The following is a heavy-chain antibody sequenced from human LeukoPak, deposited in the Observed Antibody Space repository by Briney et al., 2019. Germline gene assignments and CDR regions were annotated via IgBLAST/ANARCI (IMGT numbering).Heavy chain of an antibody. CDR1: GFTFSSYA. J-gene: IGHJ4*02. CDR3: ARDRVGQWLVL. V-gene: IGHV3-64*01. CDR2: ISSNGGST. Sequence: GGSLRLSCAASGFTFSSYAMHWVRQAPGKGLEYVSAISSNGGSTYYANSVKGRFTISRDNSKNTLYLQMGSLRAEDTAVYYCARDRVGQWLVLWGQGTLVTVSS. D-gene: IGHD6-19*01.